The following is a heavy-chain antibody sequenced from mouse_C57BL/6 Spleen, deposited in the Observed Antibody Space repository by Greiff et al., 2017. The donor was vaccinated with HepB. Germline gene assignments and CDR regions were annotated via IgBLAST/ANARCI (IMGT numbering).Heavy chain of an antibody. V-gene: IGHV10-1*01. CDR3: VGIYYDYDAAWFAY. CDR2: IRSKSNNYAT. J-gene: IGHJ3*01. CDR1: GFSFNTYA. D-gene: IGHD2-4*01. Sequence: EVQLQESGGGLVQPKGSLKLSCAASGFSFNTYAMNWVRQAPGKGLEWVARIRSKSNNYATYYADSVKARFTISRDDSESMLYLQMNNLKTEDTAMYYCVGIYYDYDAAWFAYWGQGTLVTVSA.